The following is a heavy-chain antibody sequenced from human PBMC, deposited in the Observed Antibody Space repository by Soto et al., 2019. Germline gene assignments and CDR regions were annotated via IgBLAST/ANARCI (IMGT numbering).Heavy chain of an antibody. J-gene: IGHJ4*02. V-gene: IGHV4-61*01. D-gene: IGHD5-18*01. Sequence: SETLSLTCTVSGGSVSSGSYYWSWIRQPPGKGLEWIGYIYYTGSTSYNPSLKSRVTISLDTSKNQFSLKLSSVTAADTAVYFCARASEYTSGHHSFDYWGQGTLVTVSS. CDR3: ARASEYTSGHHSFDY. CDR1: GGSVSSGSYY. CDR2: IYYTGST.